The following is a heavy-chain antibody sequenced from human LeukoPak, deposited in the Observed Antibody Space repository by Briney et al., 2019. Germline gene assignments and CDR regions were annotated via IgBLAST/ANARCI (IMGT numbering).Heavy chain of an antibody. CDR1: GFIFSDYY. J-gene: IGHJ6*03. Sequence: GGSLRLSCAASGFIFSDYYMSWIRQAPGKGLEWVSYISSTGSTMFYADSVKGRFTISRDNSKNTLYLQMNSLRAEDTAVYYCAGSAITGTPGIYYYYYYMDVWGKGTTVTVSS. CDR2: ISSTGSTM. D-gene: IGHD6-13*01. CDR3: AGSAITGTPGIYYYYYYMDV. V-gene: IGHV3-11*04.